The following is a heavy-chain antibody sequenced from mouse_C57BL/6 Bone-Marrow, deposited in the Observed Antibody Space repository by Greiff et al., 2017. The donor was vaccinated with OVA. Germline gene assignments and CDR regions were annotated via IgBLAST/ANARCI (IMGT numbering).Heavy chain of an antibody. CDR3: ARNGERRLRGAY. J-gene: IGHJ3*01. Sequence: QVQLQQPGAELVKPGASVKLSCKASGYTFTSYWMQWVKQRPGQGLEWIGEIDPSDSYTNYNQKFKGKATLTVDTSSSTAYMQLSSLTSEDSAVYYCARNGERRLRGAYWGQGTLVTVSA. V-gene: IGHV1-50*01. D-gene: IGHD3-2*02. CDR1: GYTFTSYW. CDR2: IDPSDSYT.